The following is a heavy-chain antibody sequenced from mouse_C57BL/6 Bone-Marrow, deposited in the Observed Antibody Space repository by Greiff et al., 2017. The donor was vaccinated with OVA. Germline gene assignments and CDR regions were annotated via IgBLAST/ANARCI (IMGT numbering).Heavy chain of an antibody. Sequence: QVQLKESGAELVRPGASVTLSCKASGYTFTDYEMHWVKQTPVHGLEWIGAIDPETGGTAYNQKFKGKAILTADKSSSTAYMELRSLTSEDSAVYYCTRSSSNYGDFDYWGQGTTLTVSS. D-gene: IGHD2-5*01. CDR2: IDPETGGT. J-gene: IGHJ2*01. CDR1: GYTFTDYE. CDR3: TRSSSNYGDFDY. V-gene: IGHV1-15*01.